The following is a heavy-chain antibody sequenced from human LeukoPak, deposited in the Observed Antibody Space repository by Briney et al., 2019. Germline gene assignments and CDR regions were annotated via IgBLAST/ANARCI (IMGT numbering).Heavy chain of an antibody. J-gene: IGHJ4*02. CDR1: GLTFSSYA. V-gene: IGHV3-30-3*01. Sequence: PGGSLRLSCAASGLTFSSYAMSWVRQAPGKGLEWVAVISYDGSNKYYADSVKGRFTISRDNSKNTLYLQMNSLRAEDTAVYYCARALRDGYNLRVDYWGQGTLVTVSS. CDR2: ISYDGSNK. CDR3: ARALRDGYNLRVDY. D-gene: IGHD5-24*01.